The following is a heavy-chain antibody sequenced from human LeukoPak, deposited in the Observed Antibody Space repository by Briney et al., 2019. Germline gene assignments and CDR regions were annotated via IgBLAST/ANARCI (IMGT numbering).Heavy chain of an antibody. CDR1: GGSISHYY. J-gene: IGHJ4*02. D-gene: IGHD3-22*01. Sequence: PSETLSLTCTVSGGSISHYYWNWIRQPPGKGLEWIGYIYYTGSTNYSPSLKSRVTISVDMSKNQFSLKLNSVTAADTAVYYCARDLGGYYFYWGQGTLVTVSS. CDR3: ARDLGGYYFY. CDR2: IYYTGST. V-gene: IGHV4-59*12.